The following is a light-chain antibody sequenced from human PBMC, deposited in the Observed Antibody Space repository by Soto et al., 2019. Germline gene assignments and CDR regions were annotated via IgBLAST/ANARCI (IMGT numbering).Light chain of an antibody. V-gene: IGKV3-11*01. J-gene: IGKJ1*01. CDR1: QSVSTS. CDR2: DAS. Sequence: IVLTQSPVTLAVSPGESAVLSCRASQSVSTSLAWYQHKPGQAPRLFIYDASKWAPGIPARFTGSGSGAHFTLTISSLEPEDIAVYYCQVRDVWPSFGQGTKVEIK. CDR3: QVRDVWPS.